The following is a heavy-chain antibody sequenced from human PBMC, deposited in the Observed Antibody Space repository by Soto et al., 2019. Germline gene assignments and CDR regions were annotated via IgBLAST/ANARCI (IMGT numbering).Heavy chain of an antibody. CDR3: ARDQGSGWDNWFDP. CDR1: GGSISSYY. J-gene: IGHJ5*02. Sequence: QVQLQESGPGLVKPSETLSLTCTVSGGSISSYYWSWIRQLPGKGLEWIGYMYYSGSTNYNPSLTSRGTISVDTSKNQFSLKLSSVTAADTAVYYCARDQGSGWDNWFDPWGQGTLVTVSS. V-gene: IGHV4-59*01. CDR2: MYYSGST. D-gene: IGHD6-19*01.